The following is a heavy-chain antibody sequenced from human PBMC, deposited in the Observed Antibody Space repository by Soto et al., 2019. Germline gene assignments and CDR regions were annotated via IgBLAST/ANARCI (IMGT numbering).Heavy chain of an antibody. V-gene: IGHV4-34*01. CDR3: ATGGKATTFDY. CDR2: INHSGST. J-gene: IGHJ4*02. D-gene: IGHD5-12*01. CDR1: GGSFSGYY. Sequence: SETLSLTCAVYGGSFSGYYWSWIRQPPGKGLEWIGEINHSGSTNYSPSLKSRVTISVDTSKNQFSLKLSSVTAADTAVYYCATGGKATTFDYWGQGTLVTVSS.